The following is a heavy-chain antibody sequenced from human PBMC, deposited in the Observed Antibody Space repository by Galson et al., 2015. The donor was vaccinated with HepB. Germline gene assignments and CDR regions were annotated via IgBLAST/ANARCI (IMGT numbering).Heavy chain of an antibody. Sequence: SLRLSCAASGFTFSDSYMSWIRQAPGKGLEWVSYTSGSGSSIHYADSVKGRFTISRDNAKNSLYLQMNSLRAEDTAVYYCARDSRATFGEPNWFDPWGQGTLVTVSS. V-gene: IGHV3-11*04. J-gene: IGHJ5*02. CDR2: TSGSGSSI. CDR3: ARDSRATFGEPNWFDP. CDR1: GFTFSDSY. D-gene: IGHD3-3*01.